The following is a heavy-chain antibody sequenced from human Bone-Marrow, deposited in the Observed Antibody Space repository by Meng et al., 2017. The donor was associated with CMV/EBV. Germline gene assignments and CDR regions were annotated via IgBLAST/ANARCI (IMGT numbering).Heavy chain of an antibody. Sequence: GGSLRLSCAASGFTFSSYAMSWVRQAPGKGLEWVPAISGSGGSTYYADSVKGRFTISRDNSKNTLYLQMNSLRAEDTAVYYCAKGSVVTTLGDYYYYYGMDVWGQGTTVTVSS. CDR3: AKGSVVTTLGDYYYYYGMDV. CDR2: ISGSGGST. CDR1: GFTFSSYA. V-gene: IGHV3-23*01. D-gene: IGHD4-23*01. J-gene: IGHJ6*02.